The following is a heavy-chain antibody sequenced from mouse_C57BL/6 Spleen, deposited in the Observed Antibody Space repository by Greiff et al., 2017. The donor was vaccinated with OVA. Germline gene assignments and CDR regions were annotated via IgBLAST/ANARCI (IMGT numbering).Heavy chain of an antibody. CDR1: GYSITSGYY. Sequence: VQLKESGPGLVKPSQSLSLTCSVTGYSITSGYYWNWIRKFPGNKLEWMGYISYDGSNNYNPSLKNRISITRDTSKNQFFLKLNSVTTEDTATYYCARGTIDYDAWFAYWGQGTLVSVSA. D-gene: IGHD2-4*01. J-gene: IGHJ3*01. CDR3: ARGTIDYDAWFAY. CDR2: ISYDGSN. V-gene: IGHV3-6*01.